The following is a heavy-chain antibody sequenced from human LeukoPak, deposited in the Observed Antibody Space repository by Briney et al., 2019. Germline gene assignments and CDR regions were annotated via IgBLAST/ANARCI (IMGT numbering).Heavy chain of an antibody. V-gene: IGHV1-69*01. CDR2: IIPIFGTA. Sequence: SVKVSCKASGGTFSSYAISWVRQAPGQGLEWMGGIIPIFGTANYAQKFQGRVTITADEPTSTAYMELSSLRSEDTAVYYCARGVGGGYYDFWSGYPIDYWGQGTLVTVSS. J-gene: IGHJ4*02. CDR1: GGTFSSYA. CDR3: ARGVGGGYYDFWSGYPIDY. D-gene: IGHD3-3*01.